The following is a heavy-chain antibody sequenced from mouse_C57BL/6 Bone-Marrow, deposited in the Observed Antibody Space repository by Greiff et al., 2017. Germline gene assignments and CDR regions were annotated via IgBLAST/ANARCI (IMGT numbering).Heavy chain of an antibody. CDR3: AREDYGLDY. V-gene: IGHV3-1*01. CDR2: ISYSGST. J-gene: IGHJ2*01. D-gene: IGHD1-1*01. Sequence: EVQLVESGPGMVKPSPSLSLTCTVTGYSITSGYDWHWIRHFPGNKLERMDYISYSGSTNYNRTLKSRISITHDTSTNNFFMKLNTVTTEDTATYYCAREDYGLDYWGQGTTLTVSA. CDR1: GYSITSGYD.